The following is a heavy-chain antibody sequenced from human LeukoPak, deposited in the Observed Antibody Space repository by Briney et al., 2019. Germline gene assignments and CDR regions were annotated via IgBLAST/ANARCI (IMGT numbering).Heavy chain of an antibody. D-gene: IGHD3-3*01. J-gene: IGHJ4*02. V-gene: IGHV1-69-2*01. CDR2: VDPEDGET. CDR1: GYTFTDNY. Sequence: ASVKVSCKVSGYTFTDNYMHWVQQAPGKGLEWMGLVDPEDGETIYAEKFQGRVTITADTPTDTAYMELSSLRSEDTAVYYCATESQAHGDYDFPYWGQGTLVTVSS. CDR3: ATESQAHGDYDFPY.